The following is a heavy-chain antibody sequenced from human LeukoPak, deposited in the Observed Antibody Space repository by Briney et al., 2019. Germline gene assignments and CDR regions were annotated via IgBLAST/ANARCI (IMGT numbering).Heavy chain of an antibody. CDR1: GFTFSSYA. Sequence: GGSLRLSCAASGFTFSSYAMSWVRQAPGKGLGWVSAITGSGGSTYSADSVKGRFTISRDNSRNTLYLQMNSLRAEDTAVYYCARLGGYDFWSDYRYFDYWGQGTLVTVSS. J-gene: IGHJ4*02. CDR3: ARLGGYDFWSDYRYFDY. V-gene: IGHV3-23*01. CDR2: ITGSGGST. D-gene: IGHD3-3*01.